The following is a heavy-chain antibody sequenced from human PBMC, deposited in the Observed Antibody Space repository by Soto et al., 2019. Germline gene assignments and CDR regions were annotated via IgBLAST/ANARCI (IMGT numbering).Heavy chain of an antibody. CDR3: ARDYSGYDYFDY. V-gene: IGHV1-69*13. J-gene: IGHJ4*02. Sequence: GASVKVSCKASGGTFSSYAISSLRQAPGQGLEWMGGIIPIFGTANYAQKFQGRVTITADESTSTAYMELSSLRSEDTAVYYCARDYSGYDYFDYWGQGTLVTVSS. D-gene: IGHD5-12*01. CDR1: GGTFSSYA. CDR2: IIPIFGTA.